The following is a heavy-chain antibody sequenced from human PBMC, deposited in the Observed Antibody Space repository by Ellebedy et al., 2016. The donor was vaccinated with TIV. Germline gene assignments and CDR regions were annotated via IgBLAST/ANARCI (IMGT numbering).Heavy chain of an antibody. CDR3: ARGGYDYSSDY. V-gene: IGHV4-59*01. J-gene: IGHJ4*02. CDR1: GGSISSYY. CDR2: IYYSGST. D-gene: IGHD5-12*01. Sequence: MPSETLSLTCTVSGGSISSYYWSWIRQPPGKGLEWIGYIYYSGSTNYNPSPKSRVTISVDTSKNQFSLKLSSVTATDTAVYYCARGGYDYSSDYWGQGTLVTVSS.